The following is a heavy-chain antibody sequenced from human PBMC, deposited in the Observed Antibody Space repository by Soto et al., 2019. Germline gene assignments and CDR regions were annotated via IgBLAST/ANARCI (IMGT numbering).Heavy chain of an antibody. D-gene: IGHD3-3*01. J-gene: IGHJ4*02. CDR2: VNHSGST. Sequence: QVQLQQWGAGLLKPSETLSLTCAVYGASFSSYYWTWIRQPPGKGLEWIGEVNHSGSTNYNPSLKSRVTMSVHTFKKKFSLKLTSLTAADTAFSYCAPGGAYYDFWRNSYPYPFDYWGRETLVIVSS. V-gene: IGHV4-34*01. CDR1: GASFSSYY. CDR3: APGGAYYDFWRNSYPYPFDY.